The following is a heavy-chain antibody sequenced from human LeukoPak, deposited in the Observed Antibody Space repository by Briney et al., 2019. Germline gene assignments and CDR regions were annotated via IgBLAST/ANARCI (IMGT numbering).Heavy chain of an antibody. Sequence: GGSLRLSSEASGFFFSSFVMSWVRQAPGKGREWVSAIGGYGDGTSYADPVKGRFTISRANSKNTLYLKMNSMRAEDTAVYYCAKVLPTEWDVPDDALDIWGRGTTATVSS. CDR2: IGGYGDGT. CDR3: AKVLPTEWDVPDDALDI. CDR1: GFFFSSFV. D-gene: IGHD1-26*01. J-gene: IGHJ3*02. V-gene: IGHV3-23*01.